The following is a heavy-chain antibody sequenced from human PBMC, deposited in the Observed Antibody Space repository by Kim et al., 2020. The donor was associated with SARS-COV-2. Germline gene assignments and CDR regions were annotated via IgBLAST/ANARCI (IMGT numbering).Heavy chain of an antibody. CDR1: GYTFTNYW. CDR3: ARFLDYTDSKYWYFDL. J-gene: IGHJ2*01. Sequence: GESLKISCKGSGYTFTNYWIGWVRQMPGKGLEWMGIMYAGDFKTRYSPSFEGQVTISVDKSISTVYLQWSSLRASDTATHYCARFLDYTDSKYWYFDLWGRGTLVTVSS. V-gene: IGHV5-51*01. CDR2: MYAGDFKT. D-gene: IGHD4-17*01.